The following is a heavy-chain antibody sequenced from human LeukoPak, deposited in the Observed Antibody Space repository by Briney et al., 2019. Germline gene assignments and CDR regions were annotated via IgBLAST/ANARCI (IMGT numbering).Heavy chain of an antibody. CDR2: ISWNSGSI. D-gene: IGHD4-17*01. Sequence: PGGSLRLSCAASGFTFDDYAMHWVRQAPGKGLEWVSGISWNSGSIGYADSVKGRFTISRDNSKNTLYLQMNSLRAEDTAVYYCAKDLGATVTTYIDYWGQGTLVTVSS. V-gene: IGHV3-9*01. CDR1: GFTFDDYA. J-gene: IGHJ4*02. CDR3: AKDLGATVTTYIDY.